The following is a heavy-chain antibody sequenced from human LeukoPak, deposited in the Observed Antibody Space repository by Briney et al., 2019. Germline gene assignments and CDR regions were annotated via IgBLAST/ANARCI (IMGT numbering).Heavy chain of an antibody. J-gene: IGHJ5*02. CDR3: ARGRNHHHYGSGIYWFDP. Sequence: SETLSLTCTVSGGSISSGGYYWSWIRQHPGKGLEWIGYIYYSGSTYYNPSLKSRVTISVDTSKNQFSLKLSSVTAADTAVYYCARGRNHHHYGSGIYWFDPWGQGTLVTVPS. D-gene: IGHD3-10*01. CDR1: GGSISSGGYY. V-gene: IGHV4-31*03. CDR2: IYYSGST.